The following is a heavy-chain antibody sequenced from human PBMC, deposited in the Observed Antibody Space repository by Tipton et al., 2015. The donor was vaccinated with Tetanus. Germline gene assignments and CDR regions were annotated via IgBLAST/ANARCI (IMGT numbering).Heavy chain of an antibody. D-gene: IGHD5-18*01. J-gene: IGHJ4*02. CDR3: VRGGYSYGYDY. CDR2: INPNSGGT. CDR1: GNTFASHG. Sequence: QSGAEVKKPGASVKVSCKASGNTFASHGITWVRQAPGQGLEWMGWINPNSGGTNYAQKFQGRVSMTRDSSITTAYMELGWLRSDDPAVYFCVRGGYSYGYDYWGQGTLVIVSS. V-gene: IGHV1-2*02.